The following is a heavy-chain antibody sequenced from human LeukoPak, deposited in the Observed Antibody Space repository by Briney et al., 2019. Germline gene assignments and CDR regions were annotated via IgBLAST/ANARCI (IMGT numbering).Heavy chain of an antibody. D-gene: IGHD3-22*01. J-gene: IGHJ5*02. Sequence: SETLSLTCTVSGGSISSYYWSWIRQHPGKGLEWIGYIYYSGSTYYNPSLKSRVTISVDTSKNQFSLKLSSVTAADTAVYYCARKYDSSGRINWFDPWGQGTLVTVSS. CDR3: ARKYDSSGRINWFDP. CDR1: GGSISSYY. CDR2: IYYSGST. V-gene: IGHV4-59*06.